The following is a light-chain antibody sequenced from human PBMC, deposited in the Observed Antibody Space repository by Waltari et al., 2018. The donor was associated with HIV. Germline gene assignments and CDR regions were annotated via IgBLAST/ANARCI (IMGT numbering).Light chain of an antibody. Sequence: QSVLTQPPSVSGGPGQRVTISCTGSSSNIGSGYDVHWYQQFPGTAPKVLIYANTNRHSGVPDRFSGSKSGYSASLVITGLQAEDDADYYCQSYDSSLSGWVFGGGTKLTVL. CDR3: QSYDSSLSGWV. J-gene: IGLJ3*02. CDR2: ANT. V-gene: IGLV1-40*01. CDR1: SSNIGSGYD.